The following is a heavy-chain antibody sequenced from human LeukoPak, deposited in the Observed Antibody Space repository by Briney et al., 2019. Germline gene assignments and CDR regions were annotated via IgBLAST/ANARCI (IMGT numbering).Heavy chain of an antibody. D-gene: IGHD2-21*02. Sequence: ETLSLTCAVYGGSFSGYYWSWLRQPPGKGLEWVSVVYRGDGTKYADSVKGRFTISRDNSKNTMYLQMNSLRAEDTAVYYCRICGGDCSLIDHWGQGALVTVSS. CDR3: RICGGDCSLIDH. J-gene: IGHJ4*02. CDR1: GGSFSGYY. V-gene: IGHV3-53*01. CDR2: VYRGDGT.